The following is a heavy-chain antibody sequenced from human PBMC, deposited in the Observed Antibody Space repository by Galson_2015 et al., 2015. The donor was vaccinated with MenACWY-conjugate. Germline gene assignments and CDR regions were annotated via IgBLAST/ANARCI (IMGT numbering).Heavy chain of an antibody. J-gene: IGHJ6*03. V-gene: IGHV3-74*01. D-gene: IGHD3-16*01. CDR3: ARSYVPGSDRKNYYMDV. CDR2: VNSDGRST. Sequence: SLRLSCAASGFTFSTYWMHWVRQAPGKGLVWVSRVNSDGRSTSYADSVKGRFSISRDNAKNMLFLQMNSLKVKDTAVYYCARSYVPGSDRKNYYMDVWGRGTTVTVSS. CDR1: GFTFSTYW.